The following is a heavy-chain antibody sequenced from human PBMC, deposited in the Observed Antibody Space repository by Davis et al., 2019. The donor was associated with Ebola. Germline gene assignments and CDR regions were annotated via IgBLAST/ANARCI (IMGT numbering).Heavy chain of an antibody. CDR1: GFTFSTYA. Sequence: PGGSLRLSCAASGFTFSTYAMHWVRQAPGKGLEWVAVISYDGSYKYYGDPVKGRFTISRDNSKNTLYLQMNSLRAEDTAVYYCAKDLFVVAGPSQGNGYWGQGTLVTVSS. D-gene: IGHD6-19*01. J-gene: IGHJ4*02. V-gene: IGHV3-30-3*01. CDR3: AKDLFVVAGPSQGNGY. CDR2: ISYDGSYK.